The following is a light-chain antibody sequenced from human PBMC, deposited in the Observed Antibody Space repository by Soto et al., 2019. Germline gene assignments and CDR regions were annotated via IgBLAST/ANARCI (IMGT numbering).Light chain of an antibody. Sequence: QSALTQPPSVSGAPGQRVTISCTGSSSNIGAGYDVHWYQQLPGTAPKLLIYGNSNRPSGVPDRFSGSKSGTSASLAITGXXXXXXXXYYCQSYDSSLSGWVFGGGTKLTVL. J-gene: IGLJ3*02. CDR1: SSNIGAGYD. V-gene: IGLV1-40*01. CDR2: GNS. CDR3: QSYDSSLSGWV.